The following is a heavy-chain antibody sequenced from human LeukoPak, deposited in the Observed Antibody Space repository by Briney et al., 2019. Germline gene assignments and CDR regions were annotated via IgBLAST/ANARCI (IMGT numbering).Heavy chain of an antibody. J-gene: IGHJ4*02. Sequence: SETLSLTCTVSGGSISSYYWSWIRQPPGKGLEWIGYIYYSGSTYYNPSLKSRVTISVDTSKNQFSLKLSSVTAADTAVYYCARVYGGNPIPYYFDYWGQGTLVTVSS. CDR1: GGSISSYY. V-gene: IGHV4-59*12. CDR3: ARVYGGNPIPYYFDY. CDR2: IYYSGST. D-gene: IGHD4-23*01.